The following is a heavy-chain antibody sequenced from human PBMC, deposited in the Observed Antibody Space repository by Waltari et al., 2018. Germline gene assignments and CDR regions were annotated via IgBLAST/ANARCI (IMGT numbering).Heavy chain of an antibody. V-gene: IGHV4-39*01. Sequence: QLQLQESGPGLVKPSETLSLTCSVSGGSLSSTSYYWAWIRQPPGQGLEWIGSFSSDANTYYNPSLKSRITISVDTSKNQFSLQLRSVTAADTAIYYCARPGRVGGGSLMGLDYWGQGTLVTVSS. J-gene: IGHJ4*02. CDR2: FSSDANT. D-gene: IGHD2-15*01. CDR3: ARPGRVGGGSLMGLDY. CDR1: GGSLSSTSYY.